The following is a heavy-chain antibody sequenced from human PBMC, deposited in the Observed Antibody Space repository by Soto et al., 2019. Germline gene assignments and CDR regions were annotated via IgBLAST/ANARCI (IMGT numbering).Heavy chain of an antibody. V-gene: IGHV3-21*01. CDR2: ISSSSSYI. Sequence: GGSLRLSCEASGFTFRNYKMNWVRQAPGKGLEWVSSISSSSSYIYYADSVKGRFTISRDNAKNSLYLQMNSLRAEDTAVYYCARDLKEVAATTKRRPYYYYGMDVSGQGTTVTVSS. D-gene: IGHD2-15*01. CDR1: GFTFRNYK. CDR3: ARDLKEVAATTKRRPYYYYGMDV. J-gene: IGHJ6*01.